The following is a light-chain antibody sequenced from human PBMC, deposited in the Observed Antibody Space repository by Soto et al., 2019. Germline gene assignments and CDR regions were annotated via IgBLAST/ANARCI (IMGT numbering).Light chain of an antibody. Sequence: EILMTQSPATLSVSTGERSTLSRMASQSVSNNLAWYQQKPGQAPRLIIYGASTRATGIPARFSGSGSGTDFTLTSSRVQSEYSAIYYWQQYNKRRKFGQGTKVDIK. CDR2: GAS. CDR1: QSVSNN. J-gene: IGKJ1*01. CDR3: QQYNKRRK. V-gene: IGKV3-15*01.